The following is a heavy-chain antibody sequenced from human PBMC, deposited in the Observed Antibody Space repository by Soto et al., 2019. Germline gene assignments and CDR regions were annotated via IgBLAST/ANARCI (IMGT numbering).Heavy chain of an antibody. CDR1: GFTFSSYW. CDR2: IKQDGSEK. J-gene: IGHJ6*02. CDR3: ARDEGAYNWNLPGYYGMDV. D-gene: IGHD1-20*01. Sequence: EVQLVESGGGLVQPGGSLRLSCAASGFTFSSYWMSWVRQAPGKGLEWVANIKQDGSEKYYVDSVKGRFTISRDNAKNSLYLQMNSLRAEDTAVYYCARDEGAYNWNLPGYYGMDVWGQGTTVTVSS. V-gene: IGHV3-7*01.